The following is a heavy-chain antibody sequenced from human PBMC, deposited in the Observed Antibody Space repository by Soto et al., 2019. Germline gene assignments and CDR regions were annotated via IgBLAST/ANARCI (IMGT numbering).Heavy chain of an antibody. CDR2: ISSSSSPI. J-gene: IGHJ3*02. D-gene: IGHD3-10*01. Sequence: PGGSLRLSCAASGFTLSTYGMNWVRQAPGKGLEWASYISSSSSPIYYADSVKGRFTISRDNAKNSLYLQMNSLRDEDSAVYYCARLRSGSYYLDAYDIWGQGTMVTVSS. V-gene: IGHV3-48*02. CDR1: GFTLSTYG. CDR3: ARLRSGSYYLDAYDI.